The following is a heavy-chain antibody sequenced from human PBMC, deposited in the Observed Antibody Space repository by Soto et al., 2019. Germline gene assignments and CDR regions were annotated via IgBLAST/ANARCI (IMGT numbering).Heavy chain of an antibody. V-gene: IGHV3-21*01. CDR1: GFTFSSYS. CDR2: ISSSSSSSYI. D-gene: IGHD1-7*01. CDR3: ARDNHTGTTDY. J-gene: IGHJ4*02. Sequence: GGSLRLSCAASGFTFSSYSMNWVRQAPGKGLEWVSSISSSSSSSYIYYADSVKGRFTISRDNAKNSLYLQMNSLRAEDTAVYYCARDNHTGTTDYWGQGTLVTVSS.